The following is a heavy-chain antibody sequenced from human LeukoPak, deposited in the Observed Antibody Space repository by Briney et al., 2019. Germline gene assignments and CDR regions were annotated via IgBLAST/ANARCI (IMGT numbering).Heavy chain of an antibody. CDR3: ARAPDYYDSSGFDY. V-gene: IGHV1-69*04. CDR1: GGTFSSYA. Sequence: SVKVSCKASGGTFSSYAISWVRQAPGQGLEWMGRIIPILGIASYAQKFQGRVTITADKSTSTAYMELSSLRSEDTAVYYCARAPDYYDSSGFDYWGQGTLVTVSS. J-gene: IGHJ4*02. CDR2: IIPILGIA. D-gene: IGHD3-22*01.